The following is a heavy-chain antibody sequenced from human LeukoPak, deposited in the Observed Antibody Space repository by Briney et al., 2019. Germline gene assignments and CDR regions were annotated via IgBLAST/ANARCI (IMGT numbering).Heavy chain of an antibody. CDR3: ARPRKGGWFDP. D-gene: IGHD3-16*01. CDR1: GGSFSGYY. V-gene: IGHV4-34*01. Sequence: SETLSLTGAVYGGSFSGYYWSWIRQPPGKGLEWIGEINHSGSTNYNPSLKSRVTISVDTSKNQFSLKLSSVTAADTAVYYCARPRKGGWFDPWGQGTLVTVSS. CDR2: INHSGST. J-gene: IGHJ5*02.